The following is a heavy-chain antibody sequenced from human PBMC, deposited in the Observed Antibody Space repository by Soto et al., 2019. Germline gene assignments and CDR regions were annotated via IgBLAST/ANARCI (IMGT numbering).Heavy chain of an antibody. V-gene: IGHV1-69*02. J-gene: IGHJ6*02. CDR3: ARVKGVGCSGGSCYYYYGMDV. CDR2: IIPILGIA. Sequence: QVQLVQSGAEVKKPGSSVKVSCKASGGTFSSYTISWVRQAPGQGLEWMGRIIPILGIANYAQKFQGRVTITADKSTSTAYMELSSLRSEDTAVYYCARVKGVGCSGGSCYYYYGMDVWGQGTTVTVSS. D-gene: IGHD2-15*01. CDR1: GGTFSSYT.